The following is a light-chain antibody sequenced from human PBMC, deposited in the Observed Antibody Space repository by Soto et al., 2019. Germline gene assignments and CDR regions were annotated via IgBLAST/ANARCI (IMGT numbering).Light chain of an antibody. CDR1: ISNIGRNI. V-gene: IGLV1-44*01. Sequence: QSALTQPPSASGTPGQRVTISCSGGISNIGRNIVNWYKQLPGTAPTLLIYSNHQRPSGVPDRFSGSKSGTSASLAISGLQSEDEAEYFCASWDDSLNGFYVFGTGTKGTVL. J-gene: IGLJ1*01. CDR2: SNH. CDR3: ASWDDSLNGFYV.